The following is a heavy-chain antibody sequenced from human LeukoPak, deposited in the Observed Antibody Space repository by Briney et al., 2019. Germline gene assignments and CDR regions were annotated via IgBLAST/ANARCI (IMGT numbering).Heavy chain of an antibody. CDR3: AKKGAVTATGYFDY. D-gene: IGHD2-21*02. J-gene: IGHJ4*02. Sequence: GGSLRLSCAASGFAFSNYAMSWVRQAPGKGLEWVSGITNSGGGTFYADSVKGRFTISGDNSKNTLYLQMNNLRAEDTAIYYCAKKGAVTATGYFDYWGQGTLVTVSS. CDR2: ITNSGGGT. V-gene: IGHV3-23*01. CDR1: GFAFSNYA.